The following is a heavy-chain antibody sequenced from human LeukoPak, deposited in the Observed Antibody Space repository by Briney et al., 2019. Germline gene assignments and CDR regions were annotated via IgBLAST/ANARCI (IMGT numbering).Heavy chain of an antibody. D-gene: IGHD3-3*01. Sequence: GGSLRFSCAASGFTFSSYSMNWVRQAPGKGLEWVSYISSSSSTIYYADSVKGRFTISRDNSKNTLYLQMNNMRTEDTAVYYCAREALEWSPPDIWGQGTTVTVSS. J-gene: IGHJ3*02. V-gene: IGHV3-48*01. CDR2: ISSSSSTI. CDR3: AREALEWSPPDI. CDR1: GFTFSSYS.